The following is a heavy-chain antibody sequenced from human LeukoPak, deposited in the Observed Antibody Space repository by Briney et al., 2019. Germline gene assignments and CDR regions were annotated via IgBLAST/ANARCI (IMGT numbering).Heavy chain of an antibody. J-gene: IGHJ6*03. CDR1: GYTFTSYD. CDR3: ARADATSYHYYYYMDV. V-gene: IGHV1-8*01. Sequence: SVKVSCKASGYTFTSYDISWVRQATGQGLEWMGWMNPDSGNTGYAQKFQGRVLMTRDASIGTAYMELTSLRSEDTAVYYCARADATSYHYYYYMDVWGKGTAVTVSS. CDR2: MNPDSGNT.